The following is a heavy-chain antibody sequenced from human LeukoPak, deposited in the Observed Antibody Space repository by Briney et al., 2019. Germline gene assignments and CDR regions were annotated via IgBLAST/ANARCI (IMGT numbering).Heavy chain of an antibody. J-gene: IGHJ6*02. CDR2: IYHSGST. CDR3: ARLSSSWYAEYYYYYGMDV. CDR1: GYSISSGYY. Sequence: PSETLSLTCTVSGYSISSGYYWGWIRQPPGRGLEWIGSIYHSGSTYYNPSLKSRVTISVDTSKNQFSLKLSSVTAADTAVYYCARLSSSWYAEYYYYYGMDVWGQGTTVTVSS. D-gene: IGHD6-13*01. V-gene: IGHV4-38-2*02.